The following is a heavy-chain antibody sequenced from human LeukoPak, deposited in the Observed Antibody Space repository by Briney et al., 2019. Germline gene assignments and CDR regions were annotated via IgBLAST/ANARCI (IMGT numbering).Heavy chain of an antibody. CDR2: IYYSGST. CDR3: ARTPHYYDSGEFDY. D-gene: IGHD3-22*01. Sequence: PSETLSLTCIVSGGSISSYYWNWIRQPPGKGLEWIGYIYYSGSTNYNPSLKSRVTISVDTSKNQFSLKLSSVTAADTAVYYCARTPHYYDSGEFDYWGQGTLVTVSS. CDR1: GGSISSYY. J-gene: IGHJ4*02. V-gene: IGHV4-59*01.